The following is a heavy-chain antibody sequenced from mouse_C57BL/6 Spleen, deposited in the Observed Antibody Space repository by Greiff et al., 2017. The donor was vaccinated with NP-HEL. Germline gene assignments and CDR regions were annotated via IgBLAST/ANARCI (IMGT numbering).Heavy chain of an antibody. D-gene: IGHD3-3*01. V-gene: IGHV3-6*01. CDR1: GYSITSGYY. CDR3: ARDGPRAFAY. J-gene: IGHJ3*01. CDR2: ISYDGSN. Sequence: EVQLQESGPGLVKPSQSLSLTCSVTGYSITSGYYWNWIRQFPGNKLEWMGYISYDGSNNYNPSLKNRISITRDTSKNQFFLKLNSVTTEDTATYYCARDGPRAFAYWGQGTLVTVSA.